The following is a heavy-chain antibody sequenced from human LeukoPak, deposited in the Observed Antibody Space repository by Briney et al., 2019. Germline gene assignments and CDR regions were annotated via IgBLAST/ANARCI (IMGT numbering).Heavy chain of an antibody. V-gene: IGHV1-69*05. CDR3: ARGKQLWNFDS. Sequence: ASVKVSCKASGYTFTSYDINWVRQAPGQGPEWMGGTFPMFGTSTYAQKFQGRITITTDESTTTAYMELASLTSEDTAVYYCARGKQLWNFDSWGQGTLVTVSS. CDR1: GYTFTSYD. J-gene: IGHJ4*02. D-gene: IGHD5-18*01. CDR2: TFPMFGTS.